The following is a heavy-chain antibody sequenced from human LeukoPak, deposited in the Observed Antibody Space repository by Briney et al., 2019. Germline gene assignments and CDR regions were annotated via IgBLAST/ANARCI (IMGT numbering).Heavy chain of an antibody. D-gene: IGHD2-2*01. CDR1: GGSISDFY. CDR3: ARDLVVADGDDDAFDI. J-gene: IGHJ3*02. Sequence: SETLSLTCTVSGGSISDFYWAWIRQPAGKGLEWIGRIYTSGSTNYNPSLKSRVTMSVDTSKNQFSLKLSSVTAADTAVYYCARDLVVADGDDDAFDIWGQGTMVTVSS. V-gene: IGHV4-4*07. CDR2: IYTSGST.